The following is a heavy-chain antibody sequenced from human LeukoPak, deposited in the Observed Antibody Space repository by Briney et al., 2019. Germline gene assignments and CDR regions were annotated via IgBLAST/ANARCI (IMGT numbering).Heavy chain of an antibody. Sequence: GGSLRLSCTASGFTFGDYGLTWARQAPGKGLEWVGLIRSKANGGTTENAASVKGRFSISRDDSKSIAYLQMNSLKTEDTAVYYCTSRGDSSGYYDYWGQGTLVTVSS. CDR3: TSRGDSSGYYDY. CDR2: IRSKANGGTT. D-gene: IGHD3-22*01. V-gene: IGHV3-49*04. CDR1: GFTFGDYG. J-gene: IGHJ4*02.